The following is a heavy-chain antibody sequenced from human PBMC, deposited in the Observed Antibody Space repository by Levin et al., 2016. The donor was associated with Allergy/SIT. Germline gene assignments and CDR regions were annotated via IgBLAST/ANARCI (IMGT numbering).Heavy chain of an antibody. V-gene: IGHV4-59*01. D-gene: IGHD3-10*01. CDR2: IYYSGST. Sequence: WIRQPPGKGLEWIGNIYYSGSTNYNPSLKSRVTISLDTSKNQFSLKLSSVTAADTAVYFCAREHGSGSPHFDSWGQGTLVTVSS. CDR3: AREHGSGSPHFDS. J-gene: IGHJ4*02.